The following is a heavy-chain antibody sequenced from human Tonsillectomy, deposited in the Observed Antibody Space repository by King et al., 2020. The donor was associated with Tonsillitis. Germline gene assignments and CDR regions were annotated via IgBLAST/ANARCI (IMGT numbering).Heavy chain of an antibody. CDR2: IYHSGPT. V-gene: IGHV4-31*03. D-gene: IGHD4-17*01. CDR1: GDSLTSGGYF. J-gene: IGHJ4*02. CDR3: ARNRDYGDYVDF. Sequence: VQLQESGPGLVRPSQTLSLICSVSGDSLTSGGYFWSWIRQHPDKGLEWIGSIYHSGPTFHTPSLRSRLFMSVDTSKNQFSLRLTSVTAAEPAVYYCARNRDYGDYVDFWGQGTLVAVSS.